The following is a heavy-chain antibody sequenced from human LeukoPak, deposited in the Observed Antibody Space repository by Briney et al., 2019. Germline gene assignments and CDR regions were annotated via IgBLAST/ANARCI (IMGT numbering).Heavy chain of an antibody. V-gene: IGHV3-64*01. CDR2: ISSNGGST. D-gene: IGHD2-15*01. Sequence: GGSLRLSCAASGFTLSSYAMHWVRQAPGKGLEYVSAISSNGGSTYYANSVKGRFTISRDNSKNTLYLQMGSLRAEDMAVYYCARGRRGYCSGGSCYSSGVYYLDYWGQGTLVTVSS. CDR3: ARGRRGYCSGGSCYSSGVYYLDY. CDR1: GFTLSSYA. J-gene: IGHJ4*02.